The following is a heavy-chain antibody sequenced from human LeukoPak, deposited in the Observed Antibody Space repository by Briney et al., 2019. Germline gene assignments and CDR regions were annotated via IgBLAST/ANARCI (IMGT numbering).Heavy chain of an antibody. V-gene: IGHV1-18*01. CDR2: ISAYNGNT. D-gene: IGHD2-15*01. CDR3: ARALGYCSGGSCFARGNWFDP. Sequence: GASVKVSCKASGYTFTSYGISWVRQAPGQGLEWMGWISAYNGNTNYAQKLQGRVTMTTDTSTSTAYMELRSLRSDDTAVYYCARALGYCSGGSCFARGNWFDPWGQGTLVTVSS. J-gene: IGHJ5*02. CDR1: GYTFTSYG.